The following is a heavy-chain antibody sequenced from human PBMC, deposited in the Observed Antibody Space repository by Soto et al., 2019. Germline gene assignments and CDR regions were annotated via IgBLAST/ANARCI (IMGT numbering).Heavy chain of an antibody. Sequence: PGGSLRLSCAASGFTFSSYGMHWVRQAPGKGLEWVAVIWYDGSNKYYADSVKGRFTISRDNSKNTLYLQMNSLRAEDTAVYYCARGNDYGDRPYYFDYWGQGTLVTVSS. CDR3: ARGNDYGDRPYYFDY. D-gene: IGHD4-17*01. CDR1: GFTFSSYG. J-gene: IGHJ4*02. CDR2: IWYDGSNK. V-gene: IGHV3-33*01.